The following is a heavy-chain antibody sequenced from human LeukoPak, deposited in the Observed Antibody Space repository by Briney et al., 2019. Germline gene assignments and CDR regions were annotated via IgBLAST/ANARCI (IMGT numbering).Heavy chain of an antibody. CDR2: ISGSGGST. D-gene: IGHD3-10*01. V-gene: IGHV3-23*01. J-gene: IGHJ4*02. Sequence: GGSLRLSCIASGFTVSDSYMTWVRQSPEKGLEWVSAISGSGGSTYYADSVKGRFTISRDNSKNTLYLQMNSLRAEDTAVYYCAKGGTMVRGVILSPYWGQGTLVTVPS. CDR3: AKGGTMVRGVILSPY. CDR1: GFTVSDSY.